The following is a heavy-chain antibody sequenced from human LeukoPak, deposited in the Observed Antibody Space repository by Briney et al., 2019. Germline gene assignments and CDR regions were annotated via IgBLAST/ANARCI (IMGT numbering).Heavy chain of an antibody. CDR3: GRDRCSSTSCYGFDY. CDR1: GYTFTSYG. Sequence: ASVKVSCKASGYTFTSYGISWVRQAPGQGLEWMGWISAYNGNTNYAQKLQGRVTMTTDTSTSTAYMELRSLRSDDTAVYYCGRDRCSSTSCYGFDYWGQGTLVTVSS. D-gene: IGHD2-2*01. CDR2: ISAYNGNT. J-gene: IGHJ4*02. V-gene: IGHV1-18*01.